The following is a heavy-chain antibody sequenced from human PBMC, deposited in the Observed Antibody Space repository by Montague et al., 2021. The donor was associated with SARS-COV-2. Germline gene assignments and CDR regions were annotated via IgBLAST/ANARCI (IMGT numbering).Heavy chain of an antibody. CDR1: DGSFSDYS. J-gene: IGHJ4*02. D-gene: IGHD3-22*01. Sequence: SETLSLTCAVYDGSFSDYSWTWIRQPPGKGPEWIGEINHRGSTNYNPSLKSRVTISVDTSKNQFSLKMTSVTAADTAVYYCARGRQHINMVVVVVTGGEYYFDFWDREPWSPSPQ. V-gene: IGHV4-34*01. CDR3: ARGRQHINMVVVVVTGGEYYFDF. CDR2: INHRGST.